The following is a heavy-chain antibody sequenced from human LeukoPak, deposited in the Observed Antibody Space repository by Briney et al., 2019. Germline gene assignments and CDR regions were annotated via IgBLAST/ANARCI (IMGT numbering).Heavy chain of an antibody. CDR1: GFTFSSYA. D-gene: IGHD7-27*01. J-gene: IGHJ4*02. CDR3: TFNWGWNYYFDY. CDR2: ISGSGGST. V-gene: IGHV3-23*01. Sequence: GGSLRLSCAASGFTFSSYAMRWVRQAPGKGLEWVSAISGSGGSTYYADSVKGRFTISRDNSKNTLYLQMNSLRAEDTAVYYCTFNWGWNYYFDYWGQGTLVTVSS.